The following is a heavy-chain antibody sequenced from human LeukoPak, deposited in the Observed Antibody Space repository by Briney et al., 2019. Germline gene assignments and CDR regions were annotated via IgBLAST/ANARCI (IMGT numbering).Heavy chain of an antibody. D-gene: IGHD4-17*01. Sequence: GGSLRLSCAASGFTFSDYYMSWIRQAPWTGLEWISYISSSTTYTNYVDSVKGRFTISRDNAKNSLFLQMNSLRAEDTAVYYCARDKSGTLGDYDAFDIWGQGTMVTVSS. CDR2: ISSSTTYT. CDR3: ARDKSGTLGDYDAFDI. CDR1: GFTFSDYY. J-gene: IGHJ3*02. V-gene: IGHV3-11*06.